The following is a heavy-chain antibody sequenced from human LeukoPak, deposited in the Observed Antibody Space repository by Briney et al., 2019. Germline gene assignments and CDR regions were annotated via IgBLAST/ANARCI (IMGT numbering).Heavy chain of an antibody. V-gene: IGHV4-39*01. CDR3: ARQRADYYYYYVNV. CDR1: GGSINTANYY. Sequence: SETLSLTCTVSGGSINTANYYWGWLRQPPGKGLEWIGSIYYSETTYDNPSLKSRVTISIETSKNQFSLRLSSVTASDTAVYYCARQRADYYYYYVNVWGEGTTVAVS. J-gene: IGHJ6*03. CDR2: IYYSETT.